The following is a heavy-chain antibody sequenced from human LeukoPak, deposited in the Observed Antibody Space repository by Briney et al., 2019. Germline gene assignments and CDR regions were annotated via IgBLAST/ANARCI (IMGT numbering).Heavy chain of an antibody. J-gene: IGHJ5*02. CDR1: GFTFSSYS. Sequence: GGSLRLSCAASGFTFSSYSMNWVRQAPGKGLEWVSSISSTSTYIYYADSLKGRFTISRDNAKNSLYLQMNSLRAEDTAVYYCARDERLGETNWFDPWGQGTLVTVSS. D-gene: IGHD3-10*01. CDR3: ARDERLGETNWFDP. CDR2: ISSTSTYI. V-gene: IGHV3-21*01.